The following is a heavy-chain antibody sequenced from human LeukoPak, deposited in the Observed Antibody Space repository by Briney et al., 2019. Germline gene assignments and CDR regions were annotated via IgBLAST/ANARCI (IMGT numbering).Heavy chain of an antibody. CDR3: AKDLYSSSWYRMGAFDI. CDR1: GFTLSSYG. CDR2: IRYDGNNK. J-gene: IGHJ3*02. D-gene: IGHD6-13*01. V-gene: IGHV3-30*02. Sequence: GGSLRLSCAASGFTLSSYGMHWVRQAPGKGLEWVAFIRYDGNNKYYADSVKGRFTISRDNSKNTLYLQMNSLRAEDTAVYYCAKDLYSSSWYRMGAFDIWGQGTMVTVSS.